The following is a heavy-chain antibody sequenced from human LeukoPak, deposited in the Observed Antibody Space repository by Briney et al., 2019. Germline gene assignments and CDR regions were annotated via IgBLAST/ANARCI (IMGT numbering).Heavy chain of an antibody. CDR3: ARLTMVRGVLYGMDV. CDR1: GGSISGYY. J-gene: IGHJ6*02. D-gene: IGHD3-10*01. Sequence: PSETLSLTCTVSGGSISGYYWSWIRQPPGKGLEWIGHIYYSGSTNYNPSLKSRVTISVDTSKNQFSLKLSSVTAADTAVYYCARLTMVRGVLYGMDVWGQGTTVTVSS. CDR2: IYYSGST. V-gene: IGHV4-59*08.